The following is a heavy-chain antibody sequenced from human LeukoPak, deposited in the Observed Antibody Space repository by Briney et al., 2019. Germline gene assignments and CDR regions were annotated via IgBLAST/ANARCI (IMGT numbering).Heavy chain of an antibody. CDR1: GFTFSSYG. J-gene: IGHJ4*02. CDR3: AKDADSSTWYLRYFDY. CDR2: ISYHGSKK. V-gene: IGHV3-30*18. D-gene: IGHD6-13*01. Sequence: GGSLRLPCAASGFTFSSYGMHWVRQAPGKGLEWVAVISYHGSKKYYADSVKGRITISRDNSKNTLYLQIDSLKVEDTAVYYCAKDADSSTWYLRYFDYWGQGTLVTVSS.